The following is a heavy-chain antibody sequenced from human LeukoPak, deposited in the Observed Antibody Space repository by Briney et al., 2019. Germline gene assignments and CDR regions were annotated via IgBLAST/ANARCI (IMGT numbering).Heavy chain of an antibody. J-gene: IGHJ6*03. V-gene: IGHV4-34*01. CDR1: GGSFRGYY. CDR3: ARVGGFYYYYYMDV. D-gene: IGHD3-16*01. Sequence: SETLSLTCAVYGGSFRGYYWSWIRQPPGKGLEWIGEINHSGSTNYNPSLKSRVTISVDTSKNQFSLKLSSVTAADTAVYYCARVGGFYYYYYMDVWGKGTTVTVSS. CDR2: INHSGST.